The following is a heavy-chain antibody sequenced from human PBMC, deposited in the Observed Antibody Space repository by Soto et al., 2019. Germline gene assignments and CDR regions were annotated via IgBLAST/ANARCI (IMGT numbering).Heavy chain of an antibody. CDR2: IYSTGTT. CDR3: AKDGRGSGSHYNSFGY. D-gene: IGHD3-10*01. Sequence: EVQLMESGGGLIQPGGSLKLSCAASGFTVGNNYMSWVRHAPGKGLEWVSLIYSTGTTKYADSVKGRFTVSRDNAKNTLYLQMNSLRAEDTAVYYCAKDGRGSGSHYNSFGYWGQGTLVTVSS. CDR1: GFTVGNNY. V-gene: IGHV3-53*01. J-gene: IGHJ4*02.